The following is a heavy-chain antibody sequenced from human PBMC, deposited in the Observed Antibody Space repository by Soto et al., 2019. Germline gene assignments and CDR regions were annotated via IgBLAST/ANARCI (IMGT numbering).Heavy chain of an antibody. CDR1: GFTFSSYA. CDR3: AKDQGSSWYEIDY. D-gene: IGHD6-13*01. J-gene: IGHJ4*02. V-gene: IGHV3-23*01. CDR2: ITGSGDAT. Sequence: HPGGSLRLSCAASGFTFSSYAMSWVRQAPGKGLEWVSVITGSGDATYYADSVKGRFTISRDNSKNTLYVQMNSLRAEDTAVYYCAKDQGSSWYEIDYWGQGTLVTVSS.